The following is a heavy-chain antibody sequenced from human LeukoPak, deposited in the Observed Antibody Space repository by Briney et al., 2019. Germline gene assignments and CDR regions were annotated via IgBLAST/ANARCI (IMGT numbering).Heavy chain of an antibody. D-gene: IGHD6-6*01. CDR2: IIPIYGTV. V-gene: IGHV1-69*01. CDR3: ARGRFAARDYYYYMDV. J-gene: IGHJ6*03. CDR1: GGTFRRYA. Sequence: ASVKVSCKASGGTFRRYAISWVRQAPGQGLEWMGGIIPIYGTVKYAQRFQGRVTITADESTSTAYMELSSLRSEDTAVYYCARGRFAARDYYYYMDVWGKGTTVTVSS.